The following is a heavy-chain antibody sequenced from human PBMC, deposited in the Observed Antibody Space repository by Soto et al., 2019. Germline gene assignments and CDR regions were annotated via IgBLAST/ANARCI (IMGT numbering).Heavy chain of an antibody. D-gene: IGHD1-26*01. CDR2: IEYSGTT. Sequence: ATLSPTCTFSSGSKINSDHDWGGGREPPGRGPEWIATIEYSGTTYYNPSLRSRVTISVDTSRSQFSLRLTSVTAADTAIYYCSRRPQHTTWRFDSRGQGTQVNV. CDR1: SGSKINSDHD. J-gene: IGHJ4*02. V-gene: IGHV4-39*01. CDR3: SRRPQHTTWRFDS.